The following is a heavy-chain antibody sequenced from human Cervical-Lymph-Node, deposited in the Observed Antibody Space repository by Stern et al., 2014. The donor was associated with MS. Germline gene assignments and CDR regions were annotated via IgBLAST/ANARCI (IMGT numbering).Heavy chain of an antibody. CDR1: GGSVTSGSNY. CDR2: IHPSGST. V-gene: IGHV4-61*02. CDR3: ASGYRLFEY. J-gene: IGHJ4*02. Sequence: QMQLVQSGPGLVKPSQTLSLTCTVSGGSVTSGSNYWIWIRPPAGKELEWIGRIHPSGSTFYNPSLKSRVNISLDASKNEFFLKLNSVTAADTAIYYCASGYRLFEYWGPGKLVTVSS. D-gene: IGHD5-12*01.